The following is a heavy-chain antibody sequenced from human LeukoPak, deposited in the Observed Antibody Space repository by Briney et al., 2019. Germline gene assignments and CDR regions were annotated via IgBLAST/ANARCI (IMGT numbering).Heavy chain of an antibody. CDR2: ISDSGGST. Sequence: GGSLRLSCAVSGITLNNYGMSWVRQAPGKGLEWVAGISDSGGSTNYADSVKGRFTISRDNPKNTLYLQMNSLRAEDTAVYFCAKRGVVIRVILVGLHKQAYYFDSWGQGALVTVSS. CDR1: GITLNNYG. V-gene: IGHV3-23*01. D-gene: IGHD3-22*01. J-gene: IGHJ4*02. CDR3: AKRGVVIRVILVGLHKQAYYFDS.